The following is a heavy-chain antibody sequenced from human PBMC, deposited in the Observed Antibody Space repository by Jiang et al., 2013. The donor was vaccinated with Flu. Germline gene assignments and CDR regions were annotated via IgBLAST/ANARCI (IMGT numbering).Heavy chain of an antibody. CDR1: RHFSSYA. CDR2: IIPILGIA. J-gene: IGHJ4*02. Sequence: GAEVKKPGVLGEGLLQGFWRHFSSYAISWVRQAPGQGLEWMGRIIPILGIANYAQKFQGRVTITADKSTSTAYMELSSLRSEDTAVYYCAREGADIVVVVAARVRAHFDYWGQGTLVTVSS. V-gene: IGHV1-69*04. D-gene: IGHD2-15*01. CDR3: AREGADIVVVVAARVRAHFDY.